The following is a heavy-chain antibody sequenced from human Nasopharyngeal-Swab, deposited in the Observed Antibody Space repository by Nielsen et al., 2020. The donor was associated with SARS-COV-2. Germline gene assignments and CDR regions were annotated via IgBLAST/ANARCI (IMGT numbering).Heavy chain of an antibody. CDR2: ISGSGGST. Sequence: GGSLRLSCAASGFTFSDHYMDWVRQAPGKGLEWVSVISGSGGSTYYADSVKGRFTISRDNSKNTLYLQMNSLRAEDTAVYYCARYDDYYDSSGYAYWGQGTLVTVSS. CDR3: ARYDDYYDSSGYAY. D-gene: IGHD3-22*01. J-gene: IGHJ4*02. CDR1: GFTFSDHY. V-gene: IGHV3-23*01.